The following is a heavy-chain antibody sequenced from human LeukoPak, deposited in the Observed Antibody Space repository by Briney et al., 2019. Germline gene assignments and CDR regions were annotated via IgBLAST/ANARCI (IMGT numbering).Heavy chain of an antibody. CDR1: GHTLTELS. CDR2: FDTQEGET. CDR3: ATDLVGATFLLDY. Sequence: GASVKVSCKISGHTLTELSIHWVRQAPGKGLEWMGGFDTQEGETIFAQNFQGRVTMTEDTSSDTAYMELSSLRSEDTAVYYCATDLVGATFLLDYWGQGTLVTVSS. V-gene: IGHV1-24*01. J-gene: IGHJ4*02. D-gene: IGHD1-26*01.